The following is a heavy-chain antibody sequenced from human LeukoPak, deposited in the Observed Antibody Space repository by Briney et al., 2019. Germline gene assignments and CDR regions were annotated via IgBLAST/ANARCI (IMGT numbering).Heavy chain of an antibody. CDR2: ISGSGGSK. D-gene: IGHD4-17*01. Sequence: GGSLRLSCAASGFTFSSYAMSWVRQAPGKGLEWVSAISGSGGSKCYADSVKGRFTISRDNSKNTLYLQMNSLSAEDTAVYYCANGHTVNTTPFDYWGXXTLVTVSP. V-gene: IGHV3-23*01. CDR3: ANGHTVNTTPFDY. CDR1: GFTFSSYA. J-gene: IGHJ4*01.